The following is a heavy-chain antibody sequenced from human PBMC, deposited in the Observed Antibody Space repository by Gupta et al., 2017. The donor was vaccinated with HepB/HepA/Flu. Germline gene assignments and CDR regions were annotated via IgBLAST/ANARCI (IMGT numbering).Heavy chain of an antibody. D-gene: IGHD4-17*01. CDR1: GGNFRSFS. CDR2: IIPSVGTA. V-gene: IGHV1-69*01. Sequence: QVQLVQSGAEVKIPGSSVQVSCKASGGNFRSFSLNWVRQAPGQGLEWMGGIIPSVGTAENAQKFQGRGTMIADESTKTVYMELRSLRSEDTAVDYCARAAYQLRGTFTYYYMDGWGKGTTVAVSS. J-gene: IGHJ6*03. CDR3: ARAAYQLRGTFTYYYMDG.